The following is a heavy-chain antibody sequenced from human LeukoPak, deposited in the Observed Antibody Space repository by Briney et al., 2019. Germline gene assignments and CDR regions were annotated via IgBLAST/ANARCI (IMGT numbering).Heavy chain of an antibody. CDR1: GFTFSDYY. CDR2: ISNSGSTT. CDR3: AKGYGSGSSDY. Sequence: GGSLRLSCAASGFTFSDYYMSWIRQAPGRGLEWVSYISNSGSTTYYADSVKGRFTISRDNSKNTLYLQMNSLRAEDTAVYYCAKGYGSGSSDYWGQGTLVTVSS. J-gene: IGHJ4*02. V-gene: IGHV3-11*01. D-gene: IGHD3-10*01.